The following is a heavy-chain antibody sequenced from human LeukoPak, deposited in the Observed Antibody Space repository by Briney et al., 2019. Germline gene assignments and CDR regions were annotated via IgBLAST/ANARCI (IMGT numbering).Heavy chain of an antibody. CDR3: ARDTGYNYALY. D-gene: IGHD1-20*01. J-gene: IGHJ4*02. Sequence: ASVMVSCKASGYTFTSYYMHWVRQAPGQGLEWMGIINPSGGSTSYAQKFLGRVTMTRDTSTSTVYMELSSLRSEDTAVYYCARDTGYNYALYWGQGTLVTVSS. CDR2: INPSGGST. CDR1: GYTFTSYY. V-gene: IGHV1-46*01.